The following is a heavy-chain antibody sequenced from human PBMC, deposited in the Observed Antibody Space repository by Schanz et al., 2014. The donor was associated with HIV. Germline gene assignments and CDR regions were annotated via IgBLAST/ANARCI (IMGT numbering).Heavy chain of an antibody. V-gene: IGHV1-8*02. D-gene: IGHD3-22*01. Sequence: QVQLVQSGDEVKKPGASVKVSCKASGYTFTAYYIHWVRQATGQGLEWMGWMNPNSGNTGYAQKFRGRVTMTRNTSTGTAYMELSSLRSDDTAVYYCARGRRDVSMIVLYWLDPWGQGTLVTVSS. CDR2: MNPNSGNT. CDR1: GYTFTAYY. CDR3: ARGRRDVSMIVLYWLDP. J-gene: IGHJ5*02.